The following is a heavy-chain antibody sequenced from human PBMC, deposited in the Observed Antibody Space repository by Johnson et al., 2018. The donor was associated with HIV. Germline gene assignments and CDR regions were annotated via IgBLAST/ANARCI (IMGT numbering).Heavy chain of an antibody. J-gene: IGHJ3*02. CDR3: AKDSDKWAISGDDAFDI. V-gene: IGHV3-33*06. D-gene: IGHD1-26*01. Sequence: QVQLVESGGGVVQPGRSLRLSCAASGFSFSSYGMHWVRQAPGKGLEWVAVIWYDGSNKYYADSVKGRFTISRDNSKNMLYLQMNSLRAEDTAVYYCAKDSDKWAISGDDAFDIWGQGTMVTVSS. CDR2: IWYDGSNK. CDR1: GFSFSSYG.